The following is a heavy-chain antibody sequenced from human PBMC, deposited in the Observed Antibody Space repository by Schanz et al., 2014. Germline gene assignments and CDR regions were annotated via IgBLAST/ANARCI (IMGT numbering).Heavy chain of an antibody. J-gene: IGHJ6*02. CDR2: ISGSGRDT. Sequence: EVQLVESGGGLVQPGGSLRLSCAASGFTFSDSWMHWVRQAPGKGLVWFSAISGSGRDTYYAASVKGRFTISRDNSKNTLSLQMNSLRAEDTAVYYCARQRSYFYAMDVWGQGTTVTVSS. CDR3: ARQRSYFYAMDV. V-gene: IGHV3-23*04. CDR1: GFTFSDSW.